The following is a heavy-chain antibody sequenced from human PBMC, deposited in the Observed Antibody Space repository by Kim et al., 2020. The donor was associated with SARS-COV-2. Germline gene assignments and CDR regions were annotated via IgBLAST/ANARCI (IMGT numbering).Heavy chain of an antibody. CDR3: AKAHLRGSSWYQYYFDY. Sequence: GGSLRLSCAASGFTFSSYAMSWVRQAPGKGLEWVSVIYSGGSSTYYADSVKGRFTISRDNSKNTLYLQMNSLRAEDTAVYYCAKAHLRGSSWYQYYFDYWGQGTLVTVSS. J-gene: IGHJ4*02. D-gene: IGHD6-13*01. CDR2: IYSGGSST. V-gene: IGHV3-23*03. CDR1: GFTFSSYA.